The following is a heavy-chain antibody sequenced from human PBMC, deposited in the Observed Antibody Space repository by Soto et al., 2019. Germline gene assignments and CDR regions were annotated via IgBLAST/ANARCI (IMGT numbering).Heavy chain of an antibody. Sequence: QVQLVESGGGVVQPGRSLRLSCAASGFTFSSYAMHWVRQAPGKGLEWVAVISYDGSNKYYADSVKGRFTISRDNSKNTLYLQMNSLRAEDTDVYYCARAPNLVVPAAIFDSYYYGMDVWGQGTTVTVSS. V-gene: IGHV3-30-3*01. D-gene: IGHD2-2*01. CDR2: ISYDGSNK. CDR3: ARAPNLVVPAAIFDSYYYGMDV. CDR1: GFTFSSYA. J-gene: IGHJ6*02.